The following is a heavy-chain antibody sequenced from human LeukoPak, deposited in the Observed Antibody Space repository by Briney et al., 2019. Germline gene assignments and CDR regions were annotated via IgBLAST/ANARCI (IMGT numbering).Heavy chain of an antibody. CDR1: GFTFSSYG. CDR2: ISYVGSNK. Sequence: GGSLRLSCAASGFTFSSYGMHWVRQAPGKGLEWVAVISYVGSNKYYADSVKGRFTISRDNSKNTLYLQMNSLRAEDTAVYYCAKDPDGIAAAGTVGDYFDNWGQGTLVTVSS. CDR3: AKDPDGIAAAGTVGDYFDN. D-gene: IGHD6-13*01. J-gene: IGHJ4*02. V-gene: IGHV3-30*18.